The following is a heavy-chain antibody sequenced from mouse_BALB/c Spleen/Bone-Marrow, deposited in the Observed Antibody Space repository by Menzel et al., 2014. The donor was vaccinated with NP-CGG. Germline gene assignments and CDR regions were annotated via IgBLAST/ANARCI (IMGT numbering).Heavy chain of an antibody. J-gene: IGHJ1*01. V-gene: IGHV5-15*02. Sequence: EVKVVESGGGLVQPGGSRKLSCAASGFTFSDYGMAWVRQAPGKGPEWVASISNLAYSIYYADTVTGRFTISRENAKNTLYLEMSSLRSEDTAMYYCARDRSRYRYFDVWGAGTTVTVSS. CDR3: ARDRSRYRYFDV. CDR2: ISNLAYSI. CDR1: GFTFSDYG.